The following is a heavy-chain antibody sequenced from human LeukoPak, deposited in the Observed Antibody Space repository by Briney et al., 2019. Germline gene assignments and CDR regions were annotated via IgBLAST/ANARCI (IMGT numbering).Heavy chain of an antibody. D-gene: IGHD3-22*01. Sequence: ASVKVSCKASGYTFTSYGISWVRQAPGQGLEWMGWISAYNGNTNYAQKLQGRVTMNTDTSTSTAYMELRSLRSDDTAVYYCARDPRRMRSTYYYDSSGYYPLDYWGQGTLVTVSS. J-gene: IGHJ4*02. CDR2: ISAYNGNT. CDR3: ARDPRRMRSTYYYDSSGYYPLDY. V-gene: IGHV1-18*01. CDR1: GYTFTSYG.